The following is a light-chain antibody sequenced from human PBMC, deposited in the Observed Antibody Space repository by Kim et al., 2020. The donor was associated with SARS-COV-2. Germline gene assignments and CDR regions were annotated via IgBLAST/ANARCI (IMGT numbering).Light chain of an antibody. CDR1: QSISSW. CDR2: DAS. CDR3: QQYNTCPWT. J-gene: IGKJ1*01. V-gene: IGKV1-5*01. Sequence: DIQTTQSPSTLSASVGDRVTITCRASQSISSWLAWYQQKPGKPLNLLIYDASSLASGVPSRFSGTGSGTEFTLTISSLQPDDFATYYCQQYNTCPWTFGQGTKVDIK.